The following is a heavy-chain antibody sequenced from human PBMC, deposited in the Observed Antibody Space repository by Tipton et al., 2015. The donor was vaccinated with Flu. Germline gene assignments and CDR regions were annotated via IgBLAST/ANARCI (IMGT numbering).Heavy chain of an antibody. CDR1: GDSIRSDYY. V-gene: IGHV4-38-2*02. Sequence: TLSLTCTVSGDSIRSDYYWGWIRQPPGKGLEWIGNIHHTGNRYYNPSLKSRVTISVDTSKNQFSLRLSSVTAADTAVYYCAKLVYFDSSGYYRYYFDYWGQGTLVTVSS. J-gene: IGHJ4*02. CDR3: AKLVYFDSSGYYRYYFDY. CDR2: IHHTGNR. D-gene: IGHD3-22*01.